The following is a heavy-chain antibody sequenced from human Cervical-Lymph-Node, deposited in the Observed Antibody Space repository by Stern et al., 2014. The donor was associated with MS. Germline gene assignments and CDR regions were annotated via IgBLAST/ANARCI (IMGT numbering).Heavy chain of an antibody. CDR2: LSNEGSKQ. J-gene: IGHJ4*02. D-gene: IGHD2-15*01. Sequence: VHLVESGGGVVQPGRSLRLSCAASGFIFSSYAMHWVRQAPGKGLDWVAFLSNEGSKQFYADSVNCRFTISRDNSNNTLYLQMNSLRPEDTAVYYCARDTCRGGGCYFRYWGQGSLITVSS. CDR1: GFIFSSYA. CDR3: ARDTCRGGGCYFRY. V-gene: IGHV3-30-3*01.